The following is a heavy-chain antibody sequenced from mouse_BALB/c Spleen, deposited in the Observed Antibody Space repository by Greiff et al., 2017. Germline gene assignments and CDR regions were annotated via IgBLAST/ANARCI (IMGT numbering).Heavy chain of an antibody. CDR1: GFTFSSYA. CDR3: ARVWSSYAMDY. D-gene: IGHD2-10*02. J-gene: IGHJ4*01. Sequence: EVQRVESGGGLVKPGGSLKLSCAASGFTFSSYAMSWVRQAPEQGLEWVAYISSGSSTIYYADTVKGRFTISRDNPKNTLFLQMTSLRSEDTAMYYCARVWSSYAMDYWGQGTSVTVSS. CDR2: ISSGSSTI. V-gene: IGHV5-17*02.